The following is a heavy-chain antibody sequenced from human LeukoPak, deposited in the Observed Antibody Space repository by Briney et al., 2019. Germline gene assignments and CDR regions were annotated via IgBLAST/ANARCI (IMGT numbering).Heavy chain of an antibody. Sequence: GGSLRLSCAASGFTFSSYAMSWVRQAPGKGLEWVSGITGSGSSAYYADSVKGRFTISRDNSQNTLYLQMDSLRAADTAVYFCASRYCSGGSCYNRYYFDYWGQGSLVTVSS. CDR1: GFTFSSYA. CDR3: ASRYCSGGSCYNRYYFDY. J-gene: IGHJ4*02. CDR2: ITGSGSSA. V-gene: IGHV3-23*01. D-gene: IGHD2-15*01.